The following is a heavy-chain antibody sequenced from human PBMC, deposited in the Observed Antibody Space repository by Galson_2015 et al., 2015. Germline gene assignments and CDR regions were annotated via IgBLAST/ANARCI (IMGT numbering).Heavy chain of an antibody. CDR3: AHGNSAGSHRFDP. V-gene: IGHV2-5*02. Sequence: PALVKPTQTLTLTCTASGFSLSTSLQGVGWIRQPPGKALEGLAFIYSDGGPRYNPSLQSRLSISRDTSKNQVLLTMTNMATVDTAAYYCAHGNSAGSHRFDPWGQGTLVTVSS. CDR2: IYSDGGP. D-gene: IGHD3-10*01. J-gene: IGHJ5*02. CDR1: GFSLSTSLQG.